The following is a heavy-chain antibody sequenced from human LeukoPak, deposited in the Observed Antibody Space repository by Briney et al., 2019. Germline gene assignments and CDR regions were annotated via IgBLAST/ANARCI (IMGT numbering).Heavy chain of an antibody. CDR3: ARGIWFGESPDWFDP. CDR1: GLTFSPYS. V-gene: IGHV3-21*01. J-gene: IGHJ5*02. CDR2: ISSSSSYI. Sequence: GGSLRLSCAASGLTFSPYSMNWVRQPPGKGLEWVSSISSSSSYIYYADSVKGRFTISRDNAKNSLYLQMNSLRAEDTAVYYCARGIWFGESPDWFDPWGQGTLVTVSS. D-gene: IGHD3-10*01.